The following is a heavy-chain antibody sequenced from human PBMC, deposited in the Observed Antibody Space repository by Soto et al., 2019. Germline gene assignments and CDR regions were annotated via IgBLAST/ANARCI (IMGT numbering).Heavy chain of an antibody. V-gene: IGHV3-30*18. D-gene: IGHD5-18*01. Sequence: QVQLVESGGGVVQPGRSLRLSCAASGFTFSSYGMHWVRQAPGKGLEWVAVISYDGSNKYYADSVKGRFTISRDNSKNTLYLQMNRRRAEDRAVYYYAKDLDTRGLDYWGQGTLVTVSS. CDR1: GFTFSSYG. J-gene: IGHJ4*02. CDR3: AKDLDTRGLDY. CDR2: ISYDGSNK.